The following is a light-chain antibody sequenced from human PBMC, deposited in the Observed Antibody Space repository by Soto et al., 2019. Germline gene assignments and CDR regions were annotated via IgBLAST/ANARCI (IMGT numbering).Light chain of an antibody. Sequence: SYELTQSPSVSVSPGQTARLTCSGDALTKQYAHWYQQRPGQAPILVIYKDTERPSGIPERFSGSTSGTTVTLTIIAVQAEDEADYYCQSANSSGVYPVFGAGTKVTVL. CDR2: KDT. CDR1: ALTKQY. V-gene: IGLV3-25*02. J-gene: IGLJ1*01. CDR3: QSANSSGVYPV.